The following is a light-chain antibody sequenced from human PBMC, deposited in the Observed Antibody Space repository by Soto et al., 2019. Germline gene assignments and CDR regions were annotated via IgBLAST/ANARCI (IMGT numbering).Light chain of an antibody. CDR2: GAS. J-gene: IGKJ4*01. CDR3: QQYNNWPLT. Sequence: EIVMTQSPATLAVSPGERATLSCRASQSVSSNLAWYQQKPGQAPRLVIYGASTSATGIPARFSGSGSGKEFTLTISSLQSEDFAVYYCQQYNNWPLTFGGGTKVDI. CDR1: QSVSSN. V-gene: IGKV3-15*01.